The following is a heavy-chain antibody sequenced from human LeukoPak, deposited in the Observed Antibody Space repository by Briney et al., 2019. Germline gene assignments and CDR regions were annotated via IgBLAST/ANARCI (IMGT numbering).Heavy chain of an antibody. CDR3: ARFQFGQSITGTTSYYYYMDV. D-gene: IGHD1-7*01. V-gene: IGHV3-30-3*01. Sequence: GSLRLSCESSGFTFSSYAMHWVRQAPGKGLEWVAVISYDGSNKYYADSVKGRFTISRDNSKNTLYLQMNSLRAEDTAVYYCARFQFGQSITGTTSYYYYMDVWGKGTTVTVSS. J-gene: IGHJ6*03. CDR1: GFTFSSYA. CDR2: ISYDGSNK.